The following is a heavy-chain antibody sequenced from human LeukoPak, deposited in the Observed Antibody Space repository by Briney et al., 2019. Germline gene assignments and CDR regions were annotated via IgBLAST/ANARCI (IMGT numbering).Heavy chain of an antibody. V-gene: IGHV1-2*02. D-gene: IGHD4-23*01. CDR1: GYTFTGYY. J-gene: IGHJ4*02. CDR2: INPNSGGT. Sequence: ASVKVSFKASGYTFTGYYMHWVRQAPGQGLEWMGWINPNSGGTNYAQKFQGRVTMTRDTSISTAYMELSRLRSDDTAVYYCARTATVVTSVSLFGFWGQGTLVTVSS. CDR3: ARTATVVTSVSLFGF.